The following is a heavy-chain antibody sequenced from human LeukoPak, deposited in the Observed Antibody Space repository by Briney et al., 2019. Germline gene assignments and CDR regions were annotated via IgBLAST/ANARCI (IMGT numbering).Heavy chain of an antibody. CDR2: IKSKTDGGTT. J-gene: IGHJ4*02. D-gene: IGHD2-2*01. Sequence: GGSLRLSCAASGFTFSNAWMSWVRQAPGKGLEWVGRIKSKTDGGTTDYAAPVKGRFTISRDDSKSTLYLQMNSLKTEDTAVYYCTTDPPQGIVVVPAAMTHWGQGTLVTVSS. V-gene: IGHV3-15*01. CDR3: TTDPPQGIVVVPAAMTH. CDR1: GFTFSNAW.